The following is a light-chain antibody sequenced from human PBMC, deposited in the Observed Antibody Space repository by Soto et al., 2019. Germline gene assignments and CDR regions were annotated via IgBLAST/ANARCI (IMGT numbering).Light chain of an antibody. CDR1: QSVLSNSNNKTY. J-gene: IGKJ1*01. CDR2: WAS. Sequence: DIVMTQSADSLAVSLGERATINCKSSQSVLSNSNNKTYLAWYQQKPGQPPKLLIHWASIRESGVPDRFSGSGSGTDFTLTINSLQAEDVAVYYCQQYYSTPWTFGQGTKVEIK. V-gene: IGKV4-1*01. CDR3: QQYYSTPWT.